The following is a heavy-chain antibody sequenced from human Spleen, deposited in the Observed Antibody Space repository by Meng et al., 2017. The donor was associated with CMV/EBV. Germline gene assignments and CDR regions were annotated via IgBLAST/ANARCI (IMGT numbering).Heavy chain of an antibody. D-gene: IGHD5-18*01. Sequence: TVCGGCISSGGYYWGLSRQHPGKGVEVIGYIYYSGSTYYIPSLQSRVTISVDTSKNQFSLTLSSVTAAVTAVYYCASAGIYSYAVDYWGQGTLVTVSS. CDR3: ASAGIYSYAVDY. CDR1: GGCISSGGYY. CDR2: IYYSGST. V-gene: IGHV4-31*03. J-gene: IGHJ4*02.